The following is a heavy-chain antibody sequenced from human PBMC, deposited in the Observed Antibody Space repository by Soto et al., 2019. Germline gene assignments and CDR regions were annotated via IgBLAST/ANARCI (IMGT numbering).Heavy chain of an antibody. CDR2: ISGSGGST. CDR1: GFTFSSYA. Sequence: VQLLESGGGLVQPGGSLRLSCAASGFTFSSYAMSWVRQAPGKGLEWVSGISGSGGSTYYADSVKGRFTISRDNSKNTLYLQMNSLRAEDTALYYCAKAAEIAAVGTVGWYSDYWGQGTLVTVSS. V-gene: IGHV3-23*01. CDR3: AKAAEIAAVGTVGWYSDY. J-gene: IGHJ4*02. D-gene: IGHD6-13*01.